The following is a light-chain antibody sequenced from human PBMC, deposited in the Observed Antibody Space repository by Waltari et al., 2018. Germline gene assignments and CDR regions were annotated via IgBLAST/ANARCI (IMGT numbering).Light chain of an antibody. Sequence: EIVLTQSPSTLSLSPGERATLSCRTSQSVGRTLAWYQQKPGQAPRLLIYGASIRATGIPDRFSGSGSGTDFSLTISRLEPEDFAVYYCQHYVRLPVTFGQGTKVEIK. J-gene: IGKJ1*01. CDR2: GAS. CDR1: QSVGRT. V-gene: IGKV3-20*01. CDR3: QHYVRLPVT.